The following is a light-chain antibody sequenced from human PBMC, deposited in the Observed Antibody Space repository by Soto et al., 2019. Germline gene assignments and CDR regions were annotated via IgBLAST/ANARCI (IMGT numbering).Light chain of an antibody. CDR1: QSVNNY. Sequence: EIVLTQSPATLSLSPGERATLSCRASQSVNNYLAWYQQKPGQAPRLLIYDASSRATDIPARFSGSGSGTDFTLTICSLEPEDFATYYCHQRSNWPLTFGGGTKVEIK. CDR3: HQRSNWPLT. CDR2: DAS. V-gene: IGKV3-11*01. J-gene: IGKJ4*01.